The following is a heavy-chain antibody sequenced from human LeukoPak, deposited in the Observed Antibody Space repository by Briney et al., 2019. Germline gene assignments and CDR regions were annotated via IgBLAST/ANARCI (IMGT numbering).Heavy chain of an antibody. D-gene: IGHD6-19*01. Sequence: ASVKVSCKVSGYTLTELSMHWVRQAPGKGLEWMGGFDPEDGETIYAQKFQGRVTMTEDTSTDTAYMELSSLRSEDTAVYYCATDLVAVAGMGNDYWGQGTLVTVPS. CDR1: GYTLTELS. J-gene: IGHJ4*02. V-gene: IGHV1-24*01. CDR2: FDPEDGET. CDR3: ATDLVAVAGMGNDY.